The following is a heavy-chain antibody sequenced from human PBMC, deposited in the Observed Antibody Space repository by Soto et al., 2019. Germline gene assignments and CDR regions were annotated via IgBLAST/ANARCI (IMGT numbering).Heavy chain of an antibody. Sequence: SETLSLTCAVYGGSFSGYYWSWIRQPPGKGLEWIGEINHSGSTNYNPSLKSRVTISVDTSKNQFSLKLSSVTAADTAVYYCARYVPIAVAGTGRWFDPWGQGTLVTVSS. CDR1: GGSFSGYY. V-gene: IGHV4-34*01. CDR3: ARYVPIAVAGTGRWFDP. J-gene: IGHJ5*02. D-gene: IGHD6-13*01. CDR2: INHSGST.